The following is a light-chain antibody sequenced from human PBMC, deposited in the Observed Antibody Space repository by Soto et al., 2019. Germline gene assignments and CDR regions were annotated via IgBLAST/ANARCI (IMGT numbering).Light chain of an antibody. V-gene: IGKV2-30*01. CDR1: QSLVYSDGNTY. Sequence: DVVMTQSPLSLPVTLGQPASISCRSSQSLVYSDGNTYLNWFQQRPGQSPRRLMSKVSNRDSGVPDRFSGSGSGTDFTLKISRVEAEDVGGYYCMQGTHWPPSPFCQGTKVEIK. CDR2: KVS. CDR3: MQGTHWPPSP. J-gene: IGKJ1*01.